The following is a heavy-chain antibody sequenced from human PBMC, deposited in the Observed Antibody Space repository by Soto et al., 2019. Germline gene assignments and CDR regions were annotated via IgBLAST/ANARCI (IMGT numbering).Heavy chain of an antibody. Sequence: QVQLVQSGAEEKKPGASVKVSCKASGYTFTSYAMHWVRQAPGQRLEWMGWINAGNGNTKYSQNFQGRVTITRDTSASTAYMERSSLRSEDTAVYYCARSIVVVTALDYWGQGTLVTVSS. CDR2: INAGNGNT. D-gene: IGHD2-21*02. CDR1: GYTFTSYA. V-gene: IGHV1-3*05. J-gene: IGHJ4*02. CDR3: ARSIVVVTALDY.